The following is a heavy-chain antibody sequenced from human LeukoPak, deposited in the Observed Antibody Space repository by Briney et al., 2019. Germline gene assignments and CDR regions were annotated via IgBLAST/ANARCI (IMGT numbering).Heavy chain of an antibody. CDR3: AADPSGDYVNYMDV. Sequence: SVNVSCKASGFTFTSSAMQWVRQARGQRLEWIGWIVVGSGNTNYAQKFQERVTITRDMSTSTAYMELSSLRSEDTAVYYCAADPSGDYVNYMDVWGKGTTVTVSS. D-gene: IGHD4-17*01. CDR1: GFTFTSSA. CDR2: IVVGSGNT. V-gene: IGHV1-58*02. J-gene: IGHJ6*03.